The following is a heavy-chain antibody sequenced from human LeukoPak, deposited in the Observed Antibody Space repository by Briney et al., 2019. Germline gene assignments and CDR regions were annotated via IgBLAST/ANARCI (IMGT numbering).Heavy chain of an antibody. Sequence: ASETLSLTCTVSGGSISSYYWSWIRQPPGKGLEWIGYIYYSGSTNYNPFLKSRVTISVDTSKNQFSLKLSSVTAADTAVYYCARDTYCSGGSCYNDAFDIWGQGTMVTVSS. CDR1: GGSISSYY. D-gene: IGHD2-15*01. CDR3: ARDTYCSGGSCYNDAFDI. V-gene: IGHV4-59*13. CDR2: IYYSGST. J-gene: IGHJ3*02.